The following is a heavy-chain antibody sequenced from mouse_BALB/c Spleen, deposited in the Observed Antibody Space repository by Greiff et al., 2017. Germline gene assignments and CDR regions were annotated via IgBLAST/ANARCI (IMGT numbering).Heavy chain of an antibody. D-gene: IGHD2-14*01. CDR3: ARRDCRYTWFAY. V-gene: IGHV14-1*02. J-gene: IGHJ3*01. CDR2: IDPENGNT. CDR1: GFNITDYY. Sequence: VQLQQSGAELVRPGALVKLSCKASGFNITDYYMHWVKQRPEQGLEWIGWIDPENGNTIYDPKFQGKASITADTSSNTAYLQLSSLTSEDTAVYYCARRDCRYTWFAYWGQGTLVTVSA.